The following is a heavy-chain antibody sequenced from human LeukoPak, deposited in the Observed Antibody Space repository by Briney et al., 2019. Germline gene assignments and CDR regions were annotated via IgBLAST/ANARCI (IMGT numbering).Heavy chain of an antibody. CDR3: ARDPTRGYDFWSGYYEGGDY. CDR1: GYTFTGYY. J-gene: IGHJ4*02. Sequence: ASVKVSCKASGYTFTGYYMHWVRQAPGQGLAWMGWINPNSGGTNYAQKFQGRVTMTRDTSISTAYMELSRLRSDDTAVYYCARDPTRGYDFWSGYYEGGDYWGQGTLVTVSS. D-gene: IGHD3-3*01. CDR2: INPNSGGT. V-gene: IGHV1-2*02.